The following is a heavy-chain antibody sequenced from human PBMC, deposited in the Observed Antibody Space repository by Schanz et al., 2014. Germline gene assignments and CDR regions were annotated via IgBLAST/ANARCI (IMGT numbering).Heavy chain of an antibody. D-gene: IGHD6-13*01. V-gene: IGHV1-69*02. CDR1: GGTFSSFI. CDR2: IIPVLDIT. J-gene: IGHJ4*02. Sequence: QVQLVQSGAEVKKPGSSVKVSCKASGGTFSSFIISWVRQAPGQGLEWMGRIIPVLDITNYAQKFQGRVTITADKSTSTAYMELSSLRSEDTAVYFCARGGITAAGTTPLDYWGQGALVTVSS. CDR3: ARGGITAAGTTPLDY.